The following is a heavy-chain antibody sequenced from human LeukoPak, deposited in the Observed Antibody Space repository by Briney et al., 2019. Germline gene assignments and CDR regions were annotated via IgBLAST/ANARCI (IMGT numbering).Heavy chain of an antibody. CDR2: IRKDGSNK. Sequence: SGGSLRLSCEASGFDFSGFGMHWVRQAPGKGLEWVAFIRKDGSNKWYADSVKGRSTISRDNSKNTLYLQMNSLRTEDTAMYYCANGYCSAGSCCPFDYWGQGALITVSS. J-gene: IGHJ4*02. CDR1: GFDFSGFG. D-gene: IGHD2-15*01. V-gene: IGHV3-30*02. CDR3: ANGYCSAGSCCPFDY.